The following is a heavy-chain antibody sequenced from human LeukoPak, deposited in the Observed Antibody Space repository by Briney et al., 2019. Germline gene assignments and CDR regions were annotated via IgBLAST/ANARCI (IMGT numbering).Heavy chain of an antibody. CDR3: ASTRTGDLNLIDY. CDR1: GYSFTSYW. D-gene: IGHD7-27*01. Sequence: GESLKISCRGSGYSFTSYWIGWVRQMPGKGLEWMGIIYPGDSDTRYSPSFQGQVTISADKSISTAYLQWSSLKASDTAMYYCASTRTGDLNLIDYWGQGTLVTVSS. CDR2: IYPGDSDT. J-gene: IGHJ4*02. V-gene: IGHV5-51*01.